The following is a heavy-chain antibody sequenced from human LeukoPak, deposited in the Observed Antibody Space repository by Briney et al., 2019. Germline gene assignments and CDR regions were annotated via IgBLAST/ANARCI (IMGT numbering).Heavy chain of an antibody. D-gene: IGHD5-18*01. J-gene: IGHJ4*02. Sequence: ASVKVSCKASGYTFTSYYMHWVRQAPGQGLEWMGIINPSGGSTSYAQKFQGRVTITRDTSASTAYMELSSLRSEDTAVYYCARNYYTAMVLDYWGQGTLVTVSS. CDR3: ARNYYTAMVLDY. CDR2: INPSGGST. CDR1: GYTFTSYY. V-gene: IGHV1-46*01.